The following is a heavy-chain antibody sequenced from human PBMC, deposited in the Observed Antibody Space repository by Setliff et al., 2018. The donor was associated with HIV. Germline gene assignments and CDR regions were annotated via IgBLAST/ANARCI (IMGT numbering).Heavy chain of an antibody. CDR3: AREHCSGGSCNGFDI. CDR2: IYISGTT. CDR1: GGSISTSY. Sequence: LSLTCTVSGGSISTSYWNWIRQPPGKGLEWIAYIYISGTTNYNPSLKSRVTISLDTSRNQFSLKLGSVTAAETAMYYCAREHCSGGSCNGFDIWGQGTMVTVSS. V-gene: IGHV4-4*09. D-gene: IGHD2-15*01. J-gene: IGHJ3*02.